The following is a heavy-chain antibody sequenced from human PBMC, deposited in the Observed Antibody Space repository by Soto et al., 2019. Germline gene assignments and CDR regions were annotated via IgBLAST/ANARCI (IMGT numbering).Heavy chain of an antibody. V-gene: IGHV3-23*01. Sequence: EVQLLESGGGLVQPGGSLRLSCAASGFNFNAYVMNWVRQAPGKGLEWVSIISFTGDSRYYADSVKDRFTISRDNSKNTLYLQMNSLRAEDTAVYYCAKKSCSSPGCPYGMDVWGQGTTVTVS. J-gene: IGHJ6*02. CDR3: AKKSCSSPGCPYGMDV. CDR2: ISFTGDSR. CDR1: GFNFNAYV. D-gene: IGHD2-2*01.